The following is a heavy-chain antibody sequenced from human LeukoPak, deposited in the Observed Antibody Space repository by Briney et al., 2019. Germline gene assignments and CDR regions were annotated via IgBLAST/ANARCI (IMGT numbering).Heavy chain of an antibody. J-gene: IGHJ4*02. CDR2: IYYSGST. CDR3: ASRDY. V-gene: IGHV4-59*08. Sequence: SETLSLTCSVSGGSISHYYWSWIRQPPGKGLEWIGYIYYSGSTNYNPSLKSRVTISVDTSKNKFSLKLSSVTAADTAVYYCASRDYWGQGTLVTVSS. CDR1: GGSISHYY.